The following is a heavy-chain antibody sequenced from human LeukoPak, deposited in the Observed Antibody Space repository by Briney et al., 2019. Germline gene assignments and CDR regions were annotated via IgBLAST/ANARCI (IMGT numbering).Heavy chain of an antibody. D-gene: IGHD1-26*01. V-gene: IGHV4-59*01. CDR1: GGSISSYY. CDR2: IYYSGST. CDR3: ARYIVSYPHDAFDI. J-gene: IGHJ3*02. Sequence: SETLSLTCSVSGGSISSYYWSWIRQPPGKGLEWIGYIYYSGSTSYNPSLKSRVTISVDTSKKQFSLKLSSVTAADTAFYYCARYIVSYPHDAFDIWGQGTMVTVSS.